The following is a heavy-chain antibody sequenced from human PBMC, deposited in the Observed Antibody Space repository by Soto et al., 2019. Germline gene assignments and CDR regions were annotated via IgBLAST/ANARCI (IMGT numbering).Heavy chain of an antibody. D-gene: IGHD4-17*01. CDR1: GGNFRSHA. CDR2: ILPIFGKA. V-gene: IGHV1-69*12. J-gene: IGHJ4*02. CDR3: ASYDYGERGLE. Sequence: VPPVQSGGEVKEPWALVEVFCQGFGGNFRSHAISWGRQAPGQGLEGMGGILPIFGKAKYAQKVQGRVTITADESTSTAYMELSSLRSEDTAVYYCASYDYGERGLEWGQGTLVTVSS.